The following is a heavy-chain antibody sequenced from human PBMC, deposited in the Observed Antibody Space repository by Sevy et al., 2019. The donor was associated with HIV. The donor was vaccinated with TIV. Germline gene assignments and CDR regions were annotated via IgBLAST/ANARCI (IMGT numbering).Heavy chain of an antibody. D-gene: IGHD3-22*01. CDR1: GFTFCSYA. J-gene: IGHJ4*02. CDR3: AKERITMIVVPIGYSDY. CDR2: ISGTGGGT. Sequence: GGSLRLSCAASGFTFCSYAMSWVRQAPGKGLEWVSAISGTGGGTYYADSVKGRFTISRDNSKNTLYLQMNSLRAEDTAVYYCAKERITMIVVPIGYSDYWGQGTLVTVSS. V-gene: IGHV3-23*01.